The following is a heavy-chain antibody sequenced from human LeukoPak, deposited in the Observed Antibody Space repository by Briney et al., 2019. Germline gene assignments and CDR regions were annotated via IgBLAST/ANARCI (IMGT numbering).Heavy chain of an antibody. D-gene: IGHD6-19*01. CDR2: ISGSGGST. Sequence: GGSLRLSCAASGFTFSSYAMSWVRQAPGKRLEWVSAISGSGGSTYYADSVKGRFTISRDNSKNTLYLQMNSLRAEDTAVYYCAKGGPQIAVAGTLSYFDYWGQGTLVTVSS. CDR3: AKGGPQIAVAGTLSYFDY. V-gene: IGHV3-23*01. CDR1: GFTFSSYA. J-gene: IGHJ4*02.